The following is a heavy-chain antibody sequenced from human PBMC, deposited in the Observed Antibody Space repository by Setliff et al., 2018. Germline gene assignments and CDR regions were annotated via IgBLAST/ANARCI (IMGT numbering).Heavy chain of an antibody. D-gene: IGHD3-3*01. J-gene: IGHJ4*02. CDR3: ARHGLQFLEWLSAFDY. V-gene: IGHV4-38-2*01. CDR1: GDSISSGYY. Sequence: SSETLSLTCAVSGDSISSGYYWGWSRQPPGQGLEWIGNIYHSGSTYYNPSLKSRVTISVDTSKNQFSLKLTSVTAADTAVYYCARHGLQFLEWLSAFDYWGQGTLVTVSS. CDR2: IYHSGST.